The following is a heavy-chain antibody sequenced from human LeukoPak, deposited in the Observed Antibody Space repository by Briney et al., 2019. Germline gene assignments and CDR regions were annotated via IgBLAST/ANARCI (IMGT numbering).Heavy chain of an antibody. CDR2: ISYDGSNK. J-gene: IGHJ3*02. D-gene: IGHD5-24*01. Sequence: GGSLRLSRAASGFTFSTYGMHWVRQAPGKGLEWVAVISYDGSNKYYADSVKGRFTISRDNSKNTLYLQMNSLRAEDTAVYYCASQVTRWLQSADAFDIWGQGTMVTVSS. CDR3: ASQVTRWLQSADAFDI. CDR1: GFTFSTYG. V-gene: IGHV3-30*03.